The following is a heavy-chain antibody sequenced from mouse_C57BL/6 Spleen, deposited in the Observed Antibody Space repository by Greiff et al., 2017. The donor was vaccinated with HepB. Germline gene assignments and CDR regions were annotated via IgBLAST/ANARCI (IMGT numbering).Heavy chain of an antibody. CDR2: INPNYGTT. CDR3: ASPAYYSNYRYFDV. D-gene: IGHD2-5*01. V-gene: IGHV1-39*01. J-gene: IGHJ1*03. CDR1: GYSFTDYN. Sequence: VQLQQSGPELVKPGASVKISCKASGYSFTDYNLNWVKQSNGKSLEWIGVINPNYGTTSYNQKFKGKATLTVDQSSSTAYMQLNSLTSEDSAVYYCASPAYYSNYRYFDVWGTGTTVTVSS.